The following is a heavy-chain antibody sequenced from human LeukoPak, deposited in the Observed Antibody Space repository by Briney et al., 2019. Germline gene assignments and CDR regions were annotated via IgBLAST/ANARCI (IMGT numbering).Heavy chain of an antibody. CDR3: ASDPILEQGVY. Sequence: GGSLRLSCAASGFTFSDYYMSWIRQSPGKGLEWVSYISSGGSTKNYADSVKGRFTISRDNAKNSLYLQMNSLRAEDTAVYYCASDPILEQGVYWGQGTLVTVSS. D-gene: IGHD3-3*01. CDR2: ISSGGSTK. CDR1: GFTFSDYY. J-gene: IGHJ4*02. V-gene: IGHV3-11*01.